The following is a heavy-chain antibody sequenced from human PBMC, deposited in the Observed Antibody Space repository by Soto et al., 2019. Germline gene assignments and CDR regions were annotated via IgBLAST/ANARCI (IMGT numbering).Heavy chain of an antibody. Sequence: GGSLRLSCAASGFTFSSYWMSWVRQAPGKGLEWVANIKQDGSEKYYVDSVKGRFTISRDNAKNSLYLQMNSLRAEDTAVYYCARDRSYGDYYFDYRGQGTLVTVSS. V-gene: IGHV3-7*01. CDR2: IKQDGSEK. CDR1: GFTFSSYW. CDR3: ARDRSYGDYYFDY. J-gene: IGHJ4*02. D-gene: IGHD4-17*01.